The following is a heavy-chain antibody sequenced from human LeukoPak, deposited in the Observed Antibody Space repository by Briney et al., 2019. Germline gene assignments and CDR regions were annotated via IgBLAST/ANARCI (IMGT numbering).Heavy chain of an antibody. V-gene: IGHV1-46*01. Sequence: ASVKVSCKASGYTFTNYYMHWVRQAPGLGLEWMGIINPSGGSTSYAQKFQGRVTMTRDTSTSTVYMELSSLRSEDTAVYYCARGESARRDIAVAGISDYWGQGTLVTVSS. CDR1: GYTFTNYY. CDR3: ARGESARRDIAVAGISDY. J-gene: IGHJ4*02. CDR2: INPSGGST. D-gene: IGHD6-19*01.